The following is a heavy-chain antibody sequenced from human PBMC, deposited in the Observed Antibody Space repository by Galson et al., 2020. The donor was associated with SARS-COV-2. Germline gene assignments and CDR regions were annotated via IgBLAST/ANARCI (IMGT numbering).Heavy chain of an antibody. D-gene: IGHD3-10*01. CDR2: IIPIFGTA. CDR3: ASGSAWQNGDFDY. CDR1: GGTFSSYA. Sequence: SVKVSCKASGGTFSSYAISWVRQAPGQGLEWMGGIIPIFGTANYAQKFQGRVTITADESTSTAYMELSSLRSEDTAVYYCASGSAWQNGDFDYWGQGTLVTVSS. V-gene: IGHV1-69*13. J-gene: IGHJ4*02.